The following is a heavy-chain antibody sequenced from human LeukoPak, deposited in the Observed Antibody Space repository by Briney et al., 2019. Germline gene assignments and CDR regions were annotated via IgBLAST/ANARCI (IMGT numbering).Heavy chain of an antibody. Sequence: TSSETLSLTCAVYGGSFSGYYWSWIRQPPGKGLEWIGEINHSGSTNYNPSLKSRVTISVDTSKNQFSLKLSSVTAADTAVYYCARGWSSSWFYFDYWGQGTLVTVSP. J-gene: IGHJ4*02. CDR2: INHSGST. CDR3: ARGWSSSWFYFDY. CDR1: GGSFSGYY. V-gene: IGHV4-34*01. D-gene: IGHD6-13*01.